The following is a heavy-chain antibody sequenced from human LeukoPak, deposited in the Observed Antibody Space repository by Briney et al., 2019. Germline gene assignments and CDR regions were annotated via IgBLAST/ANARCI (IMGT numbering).Heavy chain of an antibody. CDR1: GFTFSSYG. Sequence: GGSLRLSCAASGFTFSSYGMHWVRQAPGKGLEWVSAISGSGGSTYYADSVKGRFTISRDNSKNTLYLQMNSLRAEDTAVYYCARLFGVVITYYMDVWGKGTTVTVSS. J-gene: IGHJ6*03. CDR2: ISGSGGST. D-gene: IGHD3-3*01. CDR3: ARLFGVVITYYMDV. V-gene: IGHV3-23*01.